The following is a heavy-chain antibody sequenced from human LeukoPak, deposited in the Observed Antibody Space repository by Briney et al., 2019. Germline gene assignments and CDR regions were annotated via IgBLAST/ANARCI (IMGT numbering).Heavy chain of an antibody. CDR3: AREKYYYDSSGYSSDY. CDR2: ISYDGSNK. V-gene: IGHV3-30*03. D-gene: IGHD3-22*01. CDR1: GFTFSSYG. Sequence: GRSLRLSCAASGFTFSSYGMHWVRQAPGKGLEWVAVISYDGSNKYYADSVKGRFTISRDNSKNTLYLQMNSLRAEDTAVYYCAREKYYYDSSGYSSDYWGQGTLVTVSS. J-gene: IGHJ4*02.